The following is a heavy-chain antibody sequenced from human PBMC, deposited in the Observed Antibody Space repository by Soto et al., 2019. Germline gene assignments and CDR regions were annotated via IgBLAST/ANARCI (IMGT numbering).Heavy chain of an antibody. V-gene: IGHV4-39*01. CDR2: IYYSGRP. D-gene: IGHD2-21*02. J-gene: IGHJ4*02. CDR1: GESISSSSYY. Sequence: PSETLSLPCIVSGESISSSSYYWGWIRQPPGKGLDWIGRIYYSGRPYYNPSFKSRVTISIDTSKNQFSLKLSSVTATDTAVYYCARQRTTVVTQAYFDHWGQGALVTVSS. CDR3: ARQRTTVVTQAYFDH.